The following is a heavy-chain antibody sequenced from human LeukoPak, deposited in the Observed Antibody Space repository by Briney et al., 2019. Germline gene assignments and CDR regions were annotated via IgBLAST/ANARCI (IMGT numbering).Heavy chain of an antibody. CDR1: GITFSSYE. CDR2: ISSSGSTI. CDR3: AELGITMIGGV. Sequence: SGGSLRLSSAASGITFSSYEMNWVRPAPGKGLEWVSYISSSGSTIYYADSVKGRFTIYRDNAKNSLYLQMNSLRAEDTAVYYCAELGITMIGGVWGKGTTVTISS. J-gene: IGHJ6*04. D-gene: IGHD3-10*02. V-gene: IGHV3-48*03.